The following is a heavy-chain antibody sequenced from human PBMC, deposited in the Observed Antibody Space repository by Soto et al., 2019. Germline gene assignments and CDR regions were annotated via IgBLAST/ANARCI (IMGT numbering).Heavy chain of an antibody. V-gene: IGHV3-49*04. CDR2: IRSKAYGGTT. CDR1: GFTFGDYA. Sequence: PVGSLRLSCTASGFTFGDYAMSWVRQAPGKGLEWVGFIRSKAYGGTTEYAASVKGRFTISRDDSKSIAYLQMNSLKTEDTAVYYCTRVCNRWLGSYGMDVWGQGTTVTVAS. CDR3: TRVCNRWLGSYGMDV. D-gene: IGHD5-12*01. J-gene: IGHJ6*02.